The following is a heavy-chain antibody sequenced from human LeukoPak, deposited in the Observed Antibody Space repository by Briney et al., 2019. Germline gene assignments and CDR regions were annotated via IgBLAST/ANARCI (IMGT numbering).Heavy chain of an antibody. CDR1: GGTFSNNA. CDR2: IIPIFGTA. D-gene: IGHD4-11*01. CDR3: AKNTVTPSRTWYYFDS. J-gene: IGHJ4*02. Sequence: ASVKVSCKASGGTFSNNAINWVRQAPGQGLEWMGGIIPIFGTANYAQKFQGGVSITADESTRTAYMELYSLRSDDTAVYYCAKNTVTPSRTWYYFDSWGQGTLVTVSS. V-gene: IGHV1-69*13.